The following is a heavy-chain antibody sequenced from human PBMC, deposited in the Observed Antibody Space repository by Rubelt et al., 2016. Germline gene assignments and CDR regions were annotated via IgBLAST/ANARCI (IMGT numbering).Heavy chain of an antibody. CDR3: ARGRAVKLADSGGNDY. J-gene: IGHJ4*02. D-gene: IGHD4-23*01. CDR2: MNPNSGNT. CDR1: GYTFTSYD. V-gene: IGHV1-8*01. Sequence: QVQLVQSGAEVKKPGASVKVSCKASGYTFTSYDINWVRQATGQGLEWMGWMNPNSGNTCYAQKFKGRGTMTRNTSISTAYMELSSLRSEETAVYYCARGRAVKLADSGGNDYWGQGTLVTVSS.